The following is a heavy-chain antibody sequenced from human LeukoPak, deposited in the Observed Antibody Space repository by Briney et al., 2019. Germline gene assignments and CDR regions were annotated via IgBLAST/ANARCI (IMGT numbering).Heavy chain of an antibody. Sequence: ASVKVSCKGSGYSFTSYWIGWVRQMPWKGLEWMGIIYPGDSDTRYSPSFQGQVTISADKSISTAYLQWSSLKASDTAMYYCARHRNGDADYWGQGTLVTVSS. D-gene: IGHD4-17*01. V-gene: IGHV5-51*01. CDR2: IYPGDSDT. CDR3: ARHRNGDADY. J-gene: IGHJ4*02. CDR1: GYSFTSYW.